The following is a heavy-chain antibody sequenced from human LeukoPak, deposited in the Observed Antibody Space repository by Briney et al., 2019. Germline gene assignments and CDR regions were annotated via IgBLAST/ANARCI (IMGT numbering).Heavy chain of an antibody. Sequence: PSESLSLTCAVYGVSFSGYYWSWIRQPPGKGLEWIGEINNSGSTTYNPSLMSRVNISVDTSKIQFSLTLSSVTAADTAVYYCARGVAAAGPDYYYYYMDGWGKGTTVTVSS. CDR2: INNSGST. D-gene: IGHD6-13*01. V-gene: IGHV4-34*01. CDR1: GVSFSGYY. CDR3: ARGVAAAGPDYYYYYMDG. J-gene: IGHJ6*03.